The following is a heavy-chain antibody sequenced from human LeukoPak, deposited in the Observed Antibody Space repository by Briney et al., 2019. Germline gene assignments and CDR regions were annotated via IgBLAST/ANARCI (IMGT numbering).Heavy chain of an antibody. CDR3: ARVYVDYYYYYGMDV. V-gene: IGHV3-74*01. CDR1: GFTFTNYW. J-gene: IGHJ6*04. D-gene: IGHD2-8*01. Sequence: GGSLRLSCVASGFTFTNYWMRWVRQAPGKGLMWVSRINVDGGTTTYADSVKGRFTISRDNAKNTVYLQMSSLRAEDTAVYYCARVYVDYYYYYGMDVWGEGTTVSVSS. CDR2: INVDGGTT.